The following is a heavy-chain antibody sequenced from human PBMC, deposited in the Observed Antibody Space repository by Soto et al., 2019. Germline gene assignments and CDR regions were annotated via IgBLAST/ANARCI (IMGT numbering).Heavy chain of an antibody. V-gene: IGHV1-69*13. CDR2: IIPIFGTA. D-gene: IGHD1-7*01. Sequence: SVKVSCKASGGTFSSYAISWVRQAPGQGLEWMGGIIPIFGTANYAQKFQGRVTITADESTSTAYMELSSLRSEDTAVYYCAKDSDPGTTSFDYWGQGTLVTVSS. J-gene: IGHJ4*02. CDR3: AKDSDPGTTSFDY. CDR1: GGTFSSYA.